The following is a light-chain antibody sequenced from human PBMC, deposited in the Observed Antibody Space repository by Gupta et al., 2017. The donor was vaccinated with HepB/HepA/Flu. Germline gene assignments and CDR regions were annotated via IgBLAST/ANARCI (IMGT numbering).Light chain of an antibody. J-gene: IGKJ1*01. CDR1: QSISSY. CDR2: AAS. Sequence: DIQMTQSPSSLSASVGDRVTITCRASQSISSYLNWYQQKPGKAPKLLIYAASSLQSGVPSRFSGSGCGTDVTLTISSRQPEDFATYYCQQSYSNPPWTFGQGTKVEIK. CDR3: QQSYSNPPWT. V-gene: IGKV1-39*01.